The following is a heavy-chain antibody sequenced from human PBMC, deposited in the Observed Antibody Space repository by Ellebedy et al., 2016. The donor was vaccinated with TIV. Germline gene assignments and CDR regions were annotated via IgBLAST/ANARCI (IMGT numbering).Heavy chain of an antibody. D-gene: IGHD2-8*01. V-gene: IGHV3-74*01. CDR3: ARDLYYGIDF. CDR2: INGDGSHT. J-gene: IGHJ6*02. Sequence: GESLKISCAASGYTFTSYWMHWVRQAPGKGLVWVSHINGDGSHTIYADSVEGRFTISRDNAKNTLYLQMNSLRADDTAVYYCARDLYYGIDFWGQGTTATVSS. CDR1: GYTFTSYW.